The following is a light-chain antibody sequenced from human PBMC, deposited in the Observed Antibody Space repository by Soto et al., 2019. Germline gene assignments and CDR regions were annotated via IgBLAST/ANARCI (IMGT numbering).Light chain of an antibody. V-gene: IGKV3-20*01. CDR3: QQYGTSPT. CDR1: QSVYSNY. Sequence: EIVLTQSPGTLSLSPGERATLSCRASQSVYSNYLAWYQQKPGQAPRLLIYGASSRATGIPDRFSGSGSVTDFTLTISRLDPEDFAVYYCQQYGTSPTFGQGTKLEIK. J-gene: IGKJ2*01. CDR2: GAS.